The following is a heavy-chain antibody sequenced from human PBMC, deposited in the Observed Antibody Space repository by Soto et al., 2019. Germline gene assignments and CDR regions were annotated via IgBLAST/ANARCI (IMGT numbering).Heavy chain of an antibody. CDR2: IHYSGST. Sequence: SETLSLTCTVSGGSISSYYWSWIRQPPGKGLEWIGYIHYSGSTNYNPSLKSRVTISVDTSKNQFSLKLSSVTAADTAVYYCARGRPQMSLSRIAVHHYDYWGQGTLVTVSS. J-gene: IGHJ4*02. CDR1: GGSISSYY. CDR3: ARGRPQMSLSRIAVHHYDY. V-gene: IGHV4-59*01. D-gene: IGHD6-19*01.